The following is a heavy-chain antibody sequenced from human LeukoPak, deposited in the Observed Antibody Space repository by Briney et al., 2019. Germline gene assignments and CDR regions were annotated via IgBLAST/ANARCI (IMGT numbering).Heavy chain of an antibody. D-gene: IGHD3-10*01. CDR2: ISSSSSYI. CDR1: GFTFSSYG. V-gene: IGHV3-21*01. Sequence: PGGSLRLPCAASGFTFSSYGMHWVSQAPGKGLEWVSSISSSSSYIYYADSVKGRFTISRDNAKNTLYLQMNSLRAEDTAVYYCARDRGSTEFDYWGQGTLVTVSS. J-gene: IGHJ4*02. CDR3: ARDRGSTEFDY.